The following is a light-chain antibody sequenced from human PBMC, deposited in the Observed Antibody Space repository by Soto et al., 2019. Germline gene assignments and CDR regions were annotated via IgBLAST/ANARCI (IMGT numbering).Light chain of an antibody. CDR2: EVS. J-gene: IGLJ3*02. CDR3: SSYGGSNNFVV. V-gene: IGLV2-8*01. Sequence: QSALTQPPSASGSPGQSVTISCTGASSDVGGYNYVSWYQHHPGKAPKLMIYEVSKRPSGVPDRFSGSKSGNTASLTISGLQADDDADYYCSSYGGSNNFVVFGGGTKLTVL. CDR1: SSDVGGYNY.